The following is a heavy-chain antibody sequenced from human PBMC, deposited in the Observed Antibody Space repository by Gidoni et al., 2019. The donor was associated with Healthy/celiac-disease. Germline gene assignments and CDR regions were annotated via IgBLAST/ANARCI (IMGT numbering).Heavy chain of an antibody. D-gene: IGHD3-10*01. V-gene: IGHV1-46*01. Sequence: QVQLVQSGAEVKKPGASVNVSCKASGYTFTSYHMHWVRQAPGQGLEWMGIINPSGGSTSYEQKFQGRVTMTRDTSTSTVYMELSSLRSEDTAVYYCAREYITMVRGVIINDPSYYYYGMDVWGQGTTVTVSS. CDR2: INPSGGST. CDR3: AREYITMVRGVIINDPSYYYYGMDV. CDR1: GYTFTSYH. J-gene: IGHJ6*02.